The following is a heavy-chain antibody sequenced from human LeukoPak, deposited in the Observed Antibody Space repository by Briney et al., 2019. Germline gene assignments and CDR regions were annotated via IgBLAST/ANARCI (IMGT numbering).Heavy chain of an antibody. CDR2: ISGSGGST. V-gene: IGHV3-23*01. CDR3: AKDDCSSSGCYVDY. D-gene: IGHD2-2*01. J-gene: IGHJ4*02. Sequence: GGSLRLSCAASRFTFSNYAMSWVRQAPGKGLEWVSGISGSGGSTYYADSVKGRFTISRDNSKNTLYLQMSNLRAEDTAVHYCAKDDCSSSGCYVDYWGQGTLVTVSS. CDR1: RFTFSNYA.